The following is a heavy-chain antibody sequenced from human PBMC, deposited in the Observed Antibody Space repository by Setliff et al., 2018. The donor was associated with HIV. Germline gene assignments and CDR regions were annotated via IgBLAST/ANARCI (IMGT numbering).Heavy chain of an antibody. D-gene: IGHD2-15*01. CDR3: ARLGRADDGGGFSIRFDY. V-gene: IGHV4-61*08. Sequence: PSETLSLTCTVSNASISSGGFYWSWVRQHPGKGLEWIGYISSSGSTTNNPYISTTGNTNYNPSLKTRVTLAIDTSKRQFSLWLRSVTAADTAVYYCARLGRADDGGGFSIRFDYWGQGTLGHRLL. J-gene: IGHJ4*02. CDR2: ISSSGSTTNNPYISTTGNT. CDR1: NASISSGGFY.